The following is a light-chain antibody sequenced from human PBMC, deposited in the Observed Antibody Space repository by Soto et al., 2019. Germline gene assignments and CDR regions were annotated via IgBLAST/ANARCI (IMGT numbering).Light chain of an antibody. CDR3: HQYGSSLWT. CDR1: QSVSNNY. CDR2: GAS. J-gene: IGKJ1*01. Sequence: EIVLTQSPGTLSLSPGERATLSCRASQSVSNNYLAWYQQKPGQAPRLLIYGASNRATGIPDRFSGSGSGTDFTLTISRLEPEDFAVYYCHQYGSSLWTFGQGTKVDIK. V-gene: IGKV3-20*01.